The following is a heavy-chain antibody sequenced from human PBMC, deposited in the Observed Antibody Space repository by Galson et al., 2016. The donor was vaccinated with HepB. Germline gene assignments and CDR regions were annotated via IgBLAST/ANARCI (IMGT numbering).Heavy chain of an antibody. CDR2: ISYDGSNK. D-gene: IGHD1-20*01. CDR1: GFTFSSYA. V-gene: IGHV3-30*04. CDR3: ARSQNRRYNWNYYYGMDV. Sequence: SCAASGFTFSSYAMHWVRQAPGKGLEWVAAISYDGSNKYYADSVKGRFTISRDNSKNTLYLQMNSLRAEDTAVYYCARSQNRRYNWNYYYGMDVWGQGTTVTLSS. J-gene: IGHJ6*02.